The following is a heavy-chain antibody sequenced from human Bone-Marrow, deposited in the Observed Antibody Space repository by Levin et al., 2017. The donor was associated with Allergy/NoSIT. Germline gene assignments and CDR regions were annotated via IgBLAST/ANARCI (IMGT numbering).Heavy chain of an antibody. D-gene: IGHD2-15*01. Sequence: GGSLRLSCAASGFTFSSYAMSWVRQAPGKGLEWVSAISGSGGSTYYADSVKGRFTISRDNSKNTLYLQMNSLRAEDTAVYYCAKDPKDIVVVVAGGGFDYWGQGTLVTVSS. CDR3: AKDPKDIVVVVAGGGFDY. CDR2: ISGSGGST. J-gene: IGHJ4*02. V-gene: IGHV3-23*01. CDR1: GFTFSSYA.